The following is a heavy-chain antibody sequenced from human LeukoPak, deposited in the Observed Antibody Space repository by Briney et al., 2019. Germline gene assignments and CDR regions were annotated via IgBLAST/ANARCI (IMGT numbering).Heavy chain of an antibody. D-gene: IGHD2-8*01. Sequence: ASVKVFCKASGYTFSSNGISWVRQAPGQGLEWMGWISANNGNTKYAQKFQARVTMTTDTSTNTAYMELRSLRSDDTAVYYCARGDLSEDPNYYYGMDVWGQGITVTVSS. J-gene: IGHJ6*02. V-gene: IGHV1-18*01. CDR1: GYTFSSNG. CDR2: ISANNGNT. CDR3: ARGDLSEDPNYYYGMDV.